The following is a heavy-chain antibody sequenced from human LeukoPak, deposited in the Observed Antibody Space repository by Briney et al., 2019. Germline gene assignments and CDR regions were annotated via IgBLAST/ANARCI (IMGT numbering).Heavy chain of an antibody. Sequence: SETLSLTCTVSGGSISSYYWSWIRQPPWKGLEWIGYIYYSGSTNYNPSLKSRVTISVDTSKNQFSLKLSSVNAADTAVYYCARPSYCGGDCYTDYWGPGTLVTVYS. CDR1: GGSISSYY. CDR3: ARPSYCGGDCYTDY. CDR2: IYYSGST. J-gene: IGHJ4*02. D-gene: IGHD2-21*02. V-gene: IGHV4-59*08.